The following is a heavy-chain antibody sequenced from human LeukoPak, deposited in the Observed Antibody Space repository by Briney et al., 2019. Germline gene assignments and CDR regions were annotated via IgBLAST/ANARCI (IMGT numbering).Heavy chain of an antibody. CDR3: AKGGPNYDSREVDY. V-gene: IGHV3-21*01. CDR2: ISSSSSYI. CDR1: GFTFSSYS. J-gene: IGHJ4*02. D-gene: IGHD3-22*01. Sequence: GGSLRLSCAASGFTFSSYSMNWVRQAPGKGLEWVSSISSSSSYIYYADSVKGRFTISRDNSKNTLYLQMNSLRAEDTAVYYCAKGGPNYDSREVDYWGQGTLVTVSS.